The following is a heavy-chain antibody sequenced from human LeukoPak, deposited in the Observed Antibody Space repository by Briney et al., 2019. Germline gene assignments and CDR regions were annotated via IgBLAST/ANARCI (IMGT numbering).Heavy chain of an antibody. V-gene: IGHV3-74*01. J-gene: IGHJ4*02. Sequence: GGSLRLSCGASGFIINNYWMHWVRQAPGKGLVWVSVFKSDGGGTIYADSVKGRFTMSRDNSKNTLYLQMNSLRAEDTAVYYCAKDGYCSSTSCYIFDYWGQGTLVTVSS. CDR1: GFIINNYW. CDR3: AKDGYCSSTSCYIFDY. D-gene: IGHD2-2*03. CDR2: FKSDGGGT.